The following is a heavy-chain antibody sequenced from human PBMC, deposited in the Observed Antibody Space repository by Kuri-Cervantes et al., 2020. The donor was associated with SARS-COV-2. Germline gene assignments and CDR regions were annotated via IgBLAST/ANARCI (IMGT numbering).Heavy chain of an antibody. V-gene: IGHV4-59*08. D-gene: IGHD3-10*01. Sequence: AGTLRLTCAASGFTFSNAWMSWIRQPPGKGLEWLGYTYNSGSTHYNTSLKSRITISVDTSKNHFSLKLTSLTAADTAVYYYARHFPLLRGAHYYFDYWGQGTLVTVSS. CDR3: ARHFPLLRGAHYYFDY. CDR1: GFTFSNAW. J-gene: IGHJ4*02. CDR2: TYNSGST.